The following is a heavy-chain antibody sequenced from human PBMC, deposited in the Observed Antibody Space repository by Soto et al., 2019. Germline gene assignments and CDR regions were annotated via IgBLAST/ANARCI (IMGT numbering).Heavy chain of an antibody. V-gene: IGHV4-34*01. CDR2: INHSGST. CDR1: GGSFSGYY. D-gene: IGHD3-10*01. Sequence: SETLSLTCGVYGGSFSGYYWSWIRQPPGKGLEWIGEINHSGSTNYNPSLKSRVTISVDTSKNQFSLKLSPVTAADTAVYYCARGVIGLLGIGEPKKWFDPWGQGTLDTVSS. CDR3: ARGVIGLLGIGEPKKWFDP. J-gene: IGHJ5*02.